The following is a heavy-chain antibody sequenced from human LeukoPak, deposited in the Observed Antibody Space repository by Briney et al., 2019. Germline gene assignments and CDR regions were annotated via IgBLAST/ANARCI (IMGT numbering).Heavy chain of an antibody. Sequence: PGGSLRLSCAVSGFSFSSYGMHWVRQAPGKGLEWVAVISYDGSNKNYADSVKGRFTISRDNSKNTLYLQMNSLRAEDTAVYYCAKGKWGGGSYYKDYWGQGTLVTVSS. CDR3: AKGKWGGGSYYKDY. J-gene: IGHJ4*02. D-gene: IGHD1-26*01. CDR1: GFSFSSYG. CDR2: ISYDGSNK. V-gene: IGHV3-30*18.